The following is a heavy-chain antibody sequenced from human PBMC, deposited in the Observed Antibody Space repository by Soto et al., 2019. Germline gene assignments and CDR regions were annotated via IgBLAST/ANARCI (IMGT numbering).Heavy chain of an antibody. CDR1: GFTFSRHW. Sequence: GSLLLACAASGFTFSRHWMSWVRQAPGKGLEWVANIKQDGSEEEYLDSVKGRFTISRDNAKNSLYLQMNSLRAEDTAVYYCARDAMVRGITGAFDIWGQGTAVTV. D-gene: IGHD3-10*01. J-gene: IGHJ3*02. CDR2: IKQDGSEE. V-gene: IGHV3-7*01. CDR3: ARDAMVRGITGAFDI.